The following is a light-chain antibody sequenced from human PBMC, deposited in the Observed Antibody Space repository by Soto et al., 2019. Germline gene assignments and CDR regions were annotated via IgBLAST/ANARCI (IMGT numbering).Light chain of an antibody. J-gene: IGKJ4*01. CDR2: GAS. CDR1: QGIRND. Sequence: AIQMTQSPSSLSASVGDRVTITCRASQGIRNDLSWYQQKPGKAPELLIYGASSLQSGVPSRFSGSGSGTDFSLTISSLQPEDFGTYYCLQDDSYPLTFGGGTKVEIK. V-gene: IGKV1-6*01. CDR3: LQDDSYPLT.